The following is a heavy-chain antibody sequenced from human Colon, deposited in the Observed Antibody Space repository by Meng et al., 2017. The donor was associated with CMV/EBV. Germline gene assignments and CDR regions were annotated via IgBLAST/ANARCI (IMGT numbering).Heavy chain of an antibody. V-gene: IGHV3-15*01. J-gene: IGHJ5*02. CDR2: IKSKTYGEAT. CDR3: ARSWSDP. CDR1: GVTITDAW. Sequence: RLFCAACGVTITDAWMSWVRQAPGKGLEWVGRIKSKTYGEATDYAAPVKGRFTISRDDSKNTVYLQMNSLKTEDTAVYYCARSWSDPWGQGTLVTVSS.